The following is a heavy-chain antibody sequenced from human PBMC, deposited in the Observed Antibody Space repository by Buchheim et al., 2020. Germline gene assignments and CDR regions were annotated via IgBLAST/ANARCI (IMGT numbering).Heavy chain of an antibody. V-gene: IGHV4-31*03. J-gene: IGHJ6*02. CDR1: GRSISSGGYY. D-gene: IGHD3-16*02. CDR3: ARVGVWGSYRSYGMDV. Sequence: QVQLQESGPGLVKPSQTLSLTCTVSGRSISSGGYYWSWIRQHPGKGLEWIGYIYYSGSTYYNSSLKSRATISVDTYKNQFSLKLSSVTAAYTAVYYCARVGVWGSYRSYGMDVWGQGTT. CDR2: IYYSGST.